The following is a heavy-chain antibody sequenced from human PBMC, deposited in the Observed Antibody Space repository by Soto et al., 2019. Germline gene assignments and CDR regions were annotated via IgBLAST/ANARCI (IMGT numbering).Heavy chain of an antibody. CDR1: GDTFTNFG. CDR2: IATYNSNK. V-gene: IGHV1-18*01. Sequence: ASVKVSCKTSGDTFTNFGLSWVRQAPGQGLEWMGWIATYNSNKNYAQKFQGRLTLTTDTSTSTGYMELKSLEYDDTAVYYCARVFRGVVNWFDPWGQGTLVTVSS. D-gene: IGHD3-10*01. CDR3: ARVFRGVVNWFDP. J-gene: IGHJ5*02.